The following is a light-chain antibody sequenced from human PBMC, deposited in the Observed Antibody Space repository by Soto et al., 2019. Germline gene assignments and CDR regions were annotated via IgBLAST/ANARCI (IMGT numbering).Light chain of an antibody. V-gene: IGKV3-20*01. CDR1: QSVSASF. J-gene: IGKJ1*01. CDR3: HQFDSSLT. Sequence: EIVLTQSPATLSLSPGERATLSCRASQSVSASFLAWYQLKPGQAPRLLIYATSRRAPGIPDRFSGSGSGTDFPITISRLEPEDFAVYYGHQFDSSLTFGQGTKVEIK. CDR2: ATS.